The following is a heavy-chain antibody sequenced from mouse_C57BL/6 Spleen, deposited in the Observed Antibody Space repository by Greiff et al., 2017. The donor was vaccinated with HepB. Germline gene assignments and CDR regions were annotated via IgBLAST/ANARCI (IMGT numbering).Heavy chain of an antibody. J-gene: IGHJ4*01. Sequence: QVQLQQSGAELVRPGASVTLSCKASGYTFTDYEMHWVKQTPVHGLEWIGAIDPETGGTAYNQKFKGKAILTADKSSSTAYMELRSLTSEDSAVYYCTRYGPIRHYYAMDYWGQGTSVTVSS. D-gene: IGHD1-1*02. CDR2: IDPETGGT. V-gene: IGHV1-15*01. CDR3: TRYGPIRHYYAMDY. CDR1: GYTFTDYE.